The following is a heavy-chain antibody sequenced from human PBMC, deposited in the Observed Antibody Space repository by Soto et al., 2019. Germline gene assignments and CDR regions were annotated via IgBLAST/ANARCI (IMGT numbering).Heavy chain of an antibody. CDR2: IYYSGST. CDR1: GGSVSSYY. V-gene: IGHV4-59*08. D-gene: IGHD4-4*01. J-gene: IGHJ4*02. Sequence: SETLSLTCTVSGGSVSSYYGSWIRQSPGKGLEWIGYIYYSGSTKYKPSLKSRVTMSVDTSKNQFSLKLSSATAADTSVYYCARHSNRNYGLYYFDYWGLGALVTVSS. CDR3: ARHSNRNYGLYYFDY.